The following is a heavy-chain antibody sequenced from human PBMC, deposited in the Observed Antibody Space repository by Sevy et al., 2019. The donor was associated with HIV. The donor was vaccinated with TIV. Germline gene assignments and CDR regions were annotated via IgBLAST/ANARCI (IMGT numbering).Heavy chain of an antibody. D-gene: IGHD3-16*01. Sequence: GGSLRLSCAASGFSFTTYSMNWVRQTPGKGLEWVSSISSSSTYIYYADSVKGRFTISRDNSKKSLYLQMNSLRAEDTALYYCARDWGDEGGFDYWGQGTLVTVSS. CDR1: GFSFTTYS. J-gene: IGHJ4*02. V-gene: IGHV3-21*01. CDR3: ARDWGDEGGFDY. CDR2: ISSSSTYI.